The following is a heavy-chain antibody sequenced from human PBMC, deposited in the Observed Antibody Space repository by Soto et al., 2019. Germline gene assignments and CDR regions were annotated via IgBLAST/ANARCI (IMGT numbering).Heavy chain of an antibody. J-gene: IGHJ6*02. Sequence: PVGSLGISCAASGFTFSSYSMNWVRQAPGKGLEWVSSISSSSSYIYYADSVKGRFTISRDNAKNSLYLQMNSLRAEDTAVYYCARVGGTYGMDVGGHGITVTVS. V-gene: IGHV3-21*01. D-gene: IGHD3-16*01. CDR1: GFTFSSYS. CDR3: ARVGGTYGMDV. CDR2: ISSSSSYI.